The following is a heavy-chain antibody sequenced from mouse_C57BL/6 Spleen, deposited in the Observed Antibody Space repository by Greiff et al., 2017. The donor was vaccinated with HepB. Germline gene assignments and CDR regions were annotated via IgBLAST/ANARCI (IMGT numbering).Heavy chain of an antibody. J-gene: IGHJ2*01. V-gene: IGHV7-3*01. CDR3: ARYYGRGGYYYFDY. D-gene: IGHD2-3*01. Sequence: EVQRVESGGGLVQPGGSLSLSCAASGFTFTDYYMSWVRQPPGKALEWLGFIRNKANGYTTEYSASVKGRFTISRDNSQSILYLQMNALRAEDSATYYCARYYGRGGYYYFDYWGQGTTLTVSS. CDR1: GFTFTDYY. CDR2: IRNKANGYTT.